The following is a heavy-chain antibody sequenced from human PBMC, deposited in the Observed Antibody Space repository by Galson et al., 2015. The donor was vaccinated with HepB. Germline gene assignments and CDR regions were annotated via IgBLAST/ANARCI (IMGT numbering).Heavy chain of an antibody. CDR1: GFTFSRYA. Sequence: SLRLSCAASGFTFSRYAMTWVRQAPGKGLEWVSVVSGSGGTTYYADSVKGRFTISRDNSKNTLSLQMNSLRAEDTALYFCAKGEMATFLPFVYWGQGTLVIVSS. CDR2: VSGSGGTT. V-gene: IGHV3-23*01. CDR3: AKGEMATFLPFVY. D-gene: IGHD5-24*01. J-gene: IGHJ4*02.